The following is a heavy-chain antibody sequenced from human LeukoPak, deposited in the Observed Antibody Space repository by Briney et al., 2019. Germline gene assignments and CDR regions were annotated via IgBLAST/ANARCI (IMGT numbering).Heavy chain of an antibody. CDR3: ATYDSSGYYLGH. D-gene: IGHD3-22*01. CDR1: GGSISSYY. CDR2: IHYSGST. V-gene: IGHV4-59*01. Sequence: SETLSLTCTVPGGSISSYYWSWIRQPPGKGLEWIGYIHYSGSTNYNPSLKSRVTISVDTSKNQFSLKLSSVTAADTAVYYCATYDSSGYYLGHWGQGTLVTVSS. J-gene: IGHJ4*02.